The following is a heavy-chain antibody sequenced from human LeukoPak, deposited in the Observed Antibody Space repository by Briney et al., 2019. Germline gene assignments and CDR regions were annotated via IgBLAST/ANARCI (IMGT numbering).Heavy chain of an antibody. CDR3: ARGFQQLWFGNYYFDY. V-gene: IGHV4-34*01. D-gene: IGHD3-10*01. J-gene: IGHJ4*02. CDR2: INHSGST. Sequence: WIGEINHSGSTNYNPSLKSRVTISVDTSKNQFSLKLSSVTAADTAVYYCARGFQQLWFGNYYFDYWGQGTLVTVSS.